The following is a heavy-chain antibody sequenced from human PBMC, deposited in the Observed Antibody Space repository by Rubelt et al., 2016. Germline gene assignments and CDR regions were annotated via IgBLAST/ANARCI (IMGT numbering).Heavy chain of an antibody. Sequence: APGKGLEWVAVIWYDGSNKYYADSVKGRFTISRDNSKNTLYLQMNSLRAEDTAVNYCARDFTSGYFDHWGQGTLVTVSS. CDR3: ARDFTSGYFDH. D-gene: IGHD3-10*01. V-gene: IGHV3-33*01. CDR2: IWYDGSNK. J-gene: IGHJ4*02.